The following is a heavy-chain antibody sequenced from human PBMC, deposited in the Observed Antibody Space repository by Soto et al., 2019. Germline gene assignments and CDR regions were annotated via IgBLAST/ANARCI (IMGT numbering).Heavy chain of an antibody. D-gene: IGHD2-2*01. CDR3: ARNWYCSSTSCYVSGTDTNFDY. CDR2: IIHILGIA. Sequence: ALLKVSRKASGGTFSSYTISCVRQAPGQGLEWMGRIIHILGIANYAQKFQGRVTITADKSTSTAYMELSSLRSEDTAVYYCARNWYCSSTSCYVSGTDTNFDYLGQATLVTGSS. V-gene: IGHV1-69*02. CDR1: GGTFSSYT. J-gene: IGHJ4*02.